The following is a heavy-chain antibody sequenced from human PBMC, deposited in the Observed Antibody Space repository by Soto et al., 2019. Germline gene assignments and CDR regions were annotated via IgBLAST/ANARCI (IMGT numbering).Heavy chain of an antibody. CDR2: IYYSGST. J-gene: IGHJ4*02. Sequence: PSETLSLTCTVSGGSISGYYWSWIRQPPGKGLEWIGYIYYSGSTNYNPSIKSRVTISVDTSKNQFSLKLSSVTSADTAVYYCQRNWNYAFDYWGQGTLVTVSS. D-gene: IGHD1-7*01. CDR1: GGSISGYY. CDR3: QRNWNYAFDY. V-gene: IGHV4-59*01.